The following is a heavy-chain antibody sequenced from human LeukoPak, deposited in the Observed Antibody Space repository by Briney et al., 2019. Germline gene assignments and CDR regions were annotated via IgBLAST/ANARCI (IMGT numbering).Heavy chain of an antibody. J-gene: IGHJ6*02. CDR1: GFTFSSYA. CDR3: ARDQSGLWFGELLYGMDV. D-gene: IGHD3-10*01. Sequence: GGSLRLSCAASGFTFSSYAMHWVRQAPGKGLEWVAVIPYDGSNKYYADSVKGRFTISRDNSKNTLYLQMNSLRAEDTAVYYCARDQSGLWFGELLYGMDVWGQGTTVTVSS. V-gene: IGHV3-30-3*01. CDR2: IPYDGSNK.